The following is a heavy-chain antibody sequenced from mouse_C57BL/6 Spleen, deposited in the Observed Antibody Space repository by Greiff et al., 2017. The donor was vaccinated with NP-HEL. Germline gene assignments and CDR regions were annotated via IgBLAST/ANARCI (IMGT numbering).Heavy chain of an antibody. Sequence: QVQLQQSGPELVKPGASVKISCKASGYAFSSSWMNWVKQRPGKGLEWIGRSYPGDGDTNYNGKFKGKATLTADKSSSTAYMQLSSLTSEDSAVYCCARSYGSSYGYWGQGTTLTVSS. CDR3: ARSYGSSYGY. CDR2: SYPGDGDT. D-gene: IGHD1-1*01. J-gene: IGHJ2*01. V-gene: IGHV1-82*01. CDR1: GYAFSSSW.